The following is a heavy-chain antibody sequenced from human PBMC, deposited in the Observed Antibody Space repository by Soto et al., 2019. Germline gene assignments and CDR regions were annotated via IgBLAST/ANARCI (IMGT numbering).Heavy chain of an antibody. Sequence: EVQLVESGGGLVKPGGSLRLSCAASGFTFSSYSMNWVRQAPGKGLEWVSSISSSSSYIYYADSVKGRFTISRDNAKNSLYLQMNSLRAEDTAVYYCARVGVGNSSGYHNYYYYYGMDVWGQGTTVTVSS. D-gene: IGHD3-22*01. CDR2: ISSSSSYI. J-gene: IGHJ6*02. CDR1: GFTFSSYS. CDR3: ARVGVGNSSGYHNYYYYYGMDV. V-gene: IGHV3-21*01.